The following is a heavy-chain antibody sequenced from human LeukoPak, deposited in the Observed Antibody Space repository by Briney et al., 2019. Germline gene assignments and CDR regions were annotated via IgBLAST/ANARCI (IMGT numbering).Heavy chain of an antibody. D-gene: IGHD3-22*01. Sequence: SGGSLGLSCAASGFTFSSYEMNWVRQAPGKGLEWVSYISSSGSTIYYADSVKGRFTISRDNAKNSLYLQMNSLRADDTAVYYCARDPSSSGYADYWGQGTLVTVSS. CDR1: GFTFSSYE. CDR2: ISSSGSTI. V-gene: IGHV3-48*03. J-gene: IGHJ4*02. CDR3: ARDPSSSGYADY.